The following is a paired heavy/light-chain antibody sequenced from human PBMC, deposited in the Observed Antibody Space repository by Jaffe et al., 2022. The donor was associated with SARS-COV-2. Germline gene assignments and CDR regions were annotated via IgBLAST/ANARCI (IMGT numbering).Light chain of an antibody. CDR1: SSDVGSSDF. Sequence: QSALTQPASVSGSPGQSITISCTGTSSDVGSSDFVSWYQHRPGKAPKFLIYDVNNRPSGVSDRFSGSKSGNTASLTISGLQADDEADYYCSSYTSSSSLLIFGGGTKLTVL. CDR3: SSYTSSSSLLI. V-gene: IGLV2-14*03. J-gene: IGLJ2*01. CDR2: DVN.
Heavy chain of an antibody. CDR2: ISGGGSNT. CDR3: AKNQWQHYYYMDV. CDR1: GFTFTDYV. V-gene: IGHV3-23*04. D-gene: IGHD6-19*01. J-gene: IGHJ6*03. Sequence: EVHLVESGGGLVQPGGSLRLSCAASGFTFTDYVMAWVRQTPGKGLEWVSTISGGGSNTYYADSVKGRFTISRDSSKNTLFLQMNSLRVEDTAVYYCAKNQWQHYYYMDVWGKGAAVTVSS.